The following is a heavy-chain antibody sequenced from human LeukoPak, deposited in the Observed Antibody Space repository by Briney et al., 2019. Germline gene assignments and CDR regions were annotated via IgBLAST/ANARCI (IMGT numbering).Heavy chain of an antibody. D-gene: IGHD2-2*01. CDR1: RFTFSSYS. CDR3: ARGRWYDVWPQSSTSCCYKGSYYFDY. V-gene: IGHV3-21*01. CDR2: ISSSGSYI. Sequence: PGGSLRLSCAASRFTFSSYSMNWVRQAPGKGLEWVSSISSSGSYIYYADSVKGRFTISRDNAKNSLYLQMNSLRAEDTAVYYCARGRWYDVWPQSSTSCCYKGSYYFDYWGQGTLVTVSS. J-gene: IGHJ4*02.